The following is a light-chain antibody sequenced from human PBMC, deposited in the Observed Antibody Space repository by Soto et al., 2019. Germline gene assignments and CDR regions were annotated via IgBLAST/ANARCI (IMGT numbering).Light chain of an antibody. CDR3: AAWDDSLNGPGYV. Sequence: QSVLTQPPSASGTPGQRVTISCSGSSSNIGSNTVNWYQQLPGTAPKLLIYSNNQRPSGVPDRFSGSKSGTSASLAISRLQSEDEADYYCAAWDDSLNGPGYVFGTGTKVTVL. V-gene: IGLV1-44*01. J-gene: IGLJ1*01. CDR1: SSNIGSNT. CDR2: SNN.